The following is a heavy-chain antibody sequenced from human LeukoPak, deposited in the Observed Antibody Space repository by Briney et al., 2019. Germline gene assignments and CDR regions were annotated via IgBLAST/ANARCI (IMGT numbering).Heavy chain of an antibody. CDR2: INPNSGGT. Sequence: ASVKVSCKASGYTFTNYYMHWVRQAPGQGLEWMGWINPNSGGTNYAQKSQGRVTMTRDTSISTAYMELSRLRSDDTAVYYCARVRGSYRPAYDYWGQGTLVTVSS. J-gene: IGHJ4*02. V-gene: IGHV1-2*02. CDR1: GYTFTNYY. D-gene: IGHD1-26*01. CDR3: ARVRGSYRPAYDY.